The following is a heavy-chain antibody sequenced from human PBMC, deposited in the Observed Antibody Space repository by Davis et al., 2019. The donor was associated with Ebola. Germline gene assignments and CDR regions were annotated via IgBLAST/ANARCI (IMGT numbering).Heavy chain of an antibody. Sequence: MPSETLSLTCAVSGGSISSSNWWSWVRQPPGRGLEWIGEIYHSGSTYYNPSLKSRVTISVDTSKNQFSLKLSSWTAADTAVYYGASYGMDVWGQGTTVTVSS. V-gene: IGHV4-4*02. CDR2: IYHSGST. CDR1: GGSISSSNW. CDR3: ASYGMDV. J-gene: IGHJ6*02.